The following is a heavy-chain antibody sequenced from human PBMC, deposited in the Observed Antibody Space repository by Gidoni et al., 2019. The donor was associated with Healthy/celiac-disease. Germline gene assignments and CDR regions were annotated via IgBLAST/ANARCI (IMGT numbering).Heavy chain of an antibody. CDR2: ISAYNGNT. V-gene: IGHV1-18*01. Sequence: QVQLVQSGAEVKKPGASVKVSCKVSGYTFPSYGISWVRQAPGQGLEWMGWISAYNGNTNYAQKLQGRVTMTTDTSTSTAYMELRSLRSDDTAVYYCARDQDWYRRYYYGMDVWGQGTTVTVSS. CDR1: GYTFPSYG. CDR3: ARDQDWYRRYYYGMDV. J-gene: IGHJ6*02. D-gene: IGHD3-9*01.